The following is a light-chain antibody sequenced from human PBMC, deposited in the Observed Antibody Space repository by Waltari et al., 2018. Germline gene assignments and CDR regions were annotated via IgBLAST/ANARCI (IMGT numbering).Light chain of an antibody. CDR1: QSVGRT. V-gene: IGKV3-20*01. CDR3: QHYLRLPVS. CDR2: GAS. J-gene: IGKJ1*01. Sequence: EIVFTQSPGPLSLSPGERATLSCRASQSVGRTLAWYQQRPGQAPRLLMYGASSRAANIPDRFAGSGSGTDFSLTINRLEPEDFAVYYCQHYLRLPVSFGQGTKVEIK.